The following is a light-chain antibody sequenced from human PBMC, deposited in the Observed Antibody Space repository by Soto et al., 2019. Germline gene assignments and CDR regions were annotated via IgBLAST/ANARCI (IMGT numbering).Light chain of an antibody. Sequence: IVLTQSPSTLSLSQGERATLSCRASQSVSSSYLAWYQQKPGQAPRLLIYGASSRATGIPDRFSGSGSGTDFTLTISRLEPEDFAVYYCQQYGSSPRTFGQGTKVDI. CDR2: GAS. J-gene: IGKJ1*01. V-gene: IGKV3-20*01. CDR1: QSVSSSY. CDR3: QQYGSSPRT.